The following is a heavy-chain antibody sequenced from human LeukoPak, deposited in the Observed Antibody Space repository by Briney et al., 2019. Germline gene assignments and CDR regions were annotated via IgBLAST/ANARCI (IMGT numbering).Heavy chain of an antibody. J-gene: IGHJ6*02. V-gene: IGHV1-18*01. D-gene: IGHD3-10*01. CDR1: GYPFTNYG. Sequence: ASVKVSFKASGYPFTNYGTSWVRQAPGQGLEWMGWISGYNGNTNSAQKVQGSVTMTTDTSTSTAYMELRSLRSDDTAVYYCVRDRGEWIGQYYGMDVWGQGTTVTVSS. CDR3: VRDRGEWIGQYYGMDV. CDR2: ISGYNGNT.